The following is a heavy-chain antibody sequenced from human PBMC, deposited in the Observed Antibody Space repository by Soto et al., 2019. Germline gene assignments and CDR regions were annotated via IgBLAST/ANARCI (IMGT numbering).Heavy chain of an antibody. V-gene: IGHV4-30-4*01. Sequence: SETLSLTCTVSGGSISSGDYYWSWIRQPPGKGLEWIGYIYYSGSTYYTPSLKSLVTISADTSKNQFSLKLSSVTAADTAVYFCARVIATTGKWFDPWGQGTLVTVSS. CDR2: IYYSGST. D-gene: IGHD6-13*01. J-gene: IGHJ5*02. CDR3: ARVIATTGKWFDP. CDR1: GGSISSGDYY.